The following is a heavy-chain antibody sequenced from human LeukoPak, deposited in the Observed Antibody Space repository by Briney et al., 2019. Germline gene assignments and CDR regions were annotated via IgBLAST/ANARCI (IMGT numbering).Heavy chain of an antibody. Sequence: PGGSLRLSCAASAFTFNSYAMSWVRQAPGKGLEWVSTISNSGDDIYYADSVKGRFTISRDNSKNTLYLQLNSLRAADTALYYCAKGVATTVPTFFDYWGQGTQVTVSS. CDR1: AFTFNSYA. V-gene: IGHV3-23*01. CDR2: ISNSGDDI. J-gene: IGHJ4*02. CDR3: AKGVATTVPTFFDY. D-gene: IGHD4-17*01.